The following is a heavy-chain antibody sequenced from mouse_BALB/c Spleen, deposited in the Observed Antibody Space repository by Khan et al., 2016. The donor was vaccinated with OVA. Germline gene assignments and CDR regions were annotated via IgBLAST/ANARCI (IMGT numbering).Heavy chain of an antibody. CDR1: GFTFSAYG. CDR2: INSDGYYT. J-gene: IGHJ3*01. CDR3: ASHLTGSFAY. D-gene: IGHD4-1*01. V-gene: IGHV5-6*01. Sequence: EVQLLETGGDLVRPGGSLKLSCAASGFTFSAYGMSWVRQSPDKRLEWVATINSDGYYTYYPDILKGRFIISRDNAKNTLYLQMRSLKSEDTAMYYCASHLTGSFAYWGQGTLVTVSA.